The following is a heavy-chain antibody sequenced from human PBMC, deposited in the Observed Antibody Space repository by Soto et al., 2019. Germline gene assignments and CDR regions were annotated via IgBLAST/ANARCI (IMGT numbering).Heavy chain of an antibody. CDR3: AGSIDNYYEIWAFDI. CDR2: IYYSGST. CDR1: GGSISSGGYY. V-gene: IGHV4-31*03. J-gene: IGHJ3*02. Sequence: SETLSLTCTVSGGSISSGGYYWSWIRQHPGKGLEWIGYIYYSGSTYYNPSLKSRVTISVDTSKNQFSLKLSSVTAADTAVYYCAGSIDNYYEIWAFDIWGQGTMVTVSS. D-gene: IGHD3-22*01.